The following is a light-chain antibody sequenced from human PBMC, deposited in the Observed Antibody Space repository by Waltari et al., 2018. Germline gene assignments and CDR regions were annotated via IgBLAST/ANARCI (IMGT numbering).Light chain of an antibody. CDR3: LQDYIFPLT. J-gene: IGKJ4*01. Sequence: AIQMTQSPSSLSASVGDRVTITCRASEDIRNDLGWDQQKPGKAPRLLIFAASTLQSGVPSRFSGSGSGTDFTLTISSLQPEDFATYFCLQDYIFPLTFGGGTTVEI. CDR1: EDIRND. V-gene: IGKV1-6*01. CDR2: AAS.